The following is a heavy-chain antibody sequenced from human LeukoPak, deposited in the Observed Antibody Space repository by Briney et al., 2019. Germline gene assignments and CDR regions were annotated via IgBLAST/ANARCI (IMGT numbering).Heavy chain of an antibody. V-gene: IGHV1-2*02. CDR3: ARENYDSVWGSDD. CDR2: INPNSGGT. D-gene: IGHD3-16*01. CDR1: GYTFTGYY. Sequence: GASVKVSCKASGYTFTGYYMHWVRQAPGQGLEWMGWINPNSGGTNYAQKFQGRVTMTRDTSISTAYMELSRLRSDDTAVYYCARENYDSVWGSDDWGQGTLVTVSS. J-gene: IGHJ4*02.